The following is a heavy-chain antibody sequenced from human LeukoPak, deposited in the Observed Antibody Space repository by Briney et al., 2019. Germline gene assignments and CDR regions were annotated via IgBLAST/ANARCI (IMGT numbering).Heavy chain of an antibody. V-gene: IGHV4-59*01. CDR3: ARGGAGPDY. Sequence: PSGTLSLTCTVSGGSISSYYLSWIGQPPGKGLEWIGYIYYSGSTNYNPSLKSRFTISVDTSKNQFSLKLSSVTAADTAGYYCARGGAGPDYWGQGTLVTVSS. D-gene: IGHD4/OR15-4a*01. CDR1: GGSISSYY. CDR2: IYYSGST. J-gene: IGHJ4*02.